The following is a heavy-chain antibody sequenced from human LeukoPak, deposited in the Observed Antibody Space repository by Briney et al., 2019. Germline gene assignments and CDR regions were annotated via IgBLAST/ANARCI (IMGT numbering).Heavy chain of an antibody. CDR3: ARIWLRAFDI. CDR2: VSPAVSDT. Sequence: GESLKISCKGSGYRFTNYWIGWVRQMHGGGLEWMGAVSPAVSDTRYSPSFRGQVTISADKSISTAYLQWSSLKASDTAMYYCARIWLRAFDIWGQGTMVTVSP. D-gene: IGHD3-16*01. CDR1: GYRFTNYW. V-gene: IGHV5-51*01. J-gene: IGHJ3*02.